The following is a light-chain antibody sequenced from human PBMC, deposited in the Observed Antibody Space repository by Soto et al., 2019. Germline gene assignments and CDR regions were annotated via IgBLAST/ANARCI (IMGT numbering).Light chain of an antibody. CDR1: QTITNDY. CDR3: QQYGSSSIT. Sequence: EIVLTQSPGTLSLSPGEGASLSCRASQTITNDYLAWYQQRPGQAPRLLIYGASSRATGIPDRFSGSGSGTDFTLTISRLEPEDFAVYYCQQYGSSSITFGQGTRLEIK. J-gene: IGKJ5*01. CDR2: GAS. V-gene: IGKV3-20*01.